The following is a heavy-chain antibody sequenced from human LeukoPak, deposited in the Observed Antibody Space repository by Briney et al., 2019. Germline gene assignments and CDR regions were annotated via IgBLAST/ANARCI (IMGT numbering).Heavy chain of an antibody. Sequence: ASQTLSLTCTVSGSSIISYYWGWIRQPPGKGLEWIGYVYYTGSTNYNPSLKSRVTISVDTSKNQFSLKLSSVTAADTAVYYCARVQIGYSYGLFDYWGQGTLVTVSS. D-gene: IGHD5-18*01. CDR1: GSSIISYY. J-gene: IGHJ4*02. CDR2: VYYTGST. CDR3: ARVQIGYSYGLFDY. V-gene: IGHV4-59*01.